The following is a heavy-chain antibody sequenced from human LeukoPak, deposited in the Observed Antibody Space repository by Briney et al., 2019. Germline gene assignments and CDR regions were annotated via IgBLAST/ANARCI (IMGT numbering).Heavy chain of an antibody. CDR3: ARVGRGDHTWGSYYCDH. CDR2: ISSGGRT. J-gene: IGHJ4*02. V-gene: IGHV4-59*01. Sequence: PSETLSLTCTVSGDSFSSYRWSWLRQPPGKGQEWIGYISSGGRTSYNPSLQSRVTISVDTSKNQFSLKLSSVTAADTAVYYCARVGRGDHTWGSYYCDHWGQGTLVSVSS. CDR1: GDSFSSYR. D-gene: IGHD3-16*01.